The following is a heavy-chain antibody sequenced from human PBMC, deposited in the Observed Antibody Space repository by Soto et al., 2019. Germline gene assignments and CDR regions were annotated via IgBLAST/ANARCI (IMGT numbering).Heavy chain of an antibody. D-gene: IGHD6-19*01. CDR1: GYSFTSYW. Sequence: GESLTISCKGSGYSFTSYWIIWVLQMPGKGLEWMGRIDPSDSYTNYSPSFQGHVTISADKSISTAYLQWSSLKASDTAMYYCARRSAGYSSEIDYWGQGTMVTVSS. CDR2: IDPSDSYT. CDR3: ARRSAGYSSEIDY. V-gene: IGHV5-10-1*01. J-gene: IGHJ4*02.